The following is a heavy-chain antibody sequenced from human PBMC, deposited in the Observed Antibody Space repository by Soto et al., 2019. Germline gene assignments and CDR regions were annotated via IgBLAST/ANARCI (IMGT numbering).Heavy chain of an antibody. D-gene: IGHD3-22*01. Sequence: GGSLRLSCAASEFTVSSNYMSWVRQAPGKGLEWVSILYWGGSTYYADSVKGRFTISRDNSKNMLYLQMNNLRAEDTAVYYCARERDTSGYVLKYWGQGT. CDR2: LYWGGST. CDR3: ARERDTSGYVLKY. CDR1: EFTVSSNY. V-gene: IGHV3-66*01. J-gene: IGHJ4*02.